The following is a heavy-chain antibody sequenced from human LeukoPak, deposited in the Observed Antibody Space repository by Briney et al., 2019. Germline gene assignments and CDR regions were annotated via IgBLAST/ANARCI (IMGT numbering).Heavy chain of an antibody. Sequence: ASVKASCKASGYTFTSYAMNWVRQAPGQGLEWMGWINTNTGNPTYAQGFTGRFVFSLDTSVSTAYLQISSLKAEDTAVYYCAREDIVVVPAAIATPPNDAFDIWGQGTMVTVSS. CDR1: GYTFTSYA. D-gene: IGHD2-2*01. J-gene: IGHJ3*02. CDR2: INTNTGNP. CDR3: AREDIVVVPAAIATPPNDAFDI. V-gene: IGHV7-4-1*02.